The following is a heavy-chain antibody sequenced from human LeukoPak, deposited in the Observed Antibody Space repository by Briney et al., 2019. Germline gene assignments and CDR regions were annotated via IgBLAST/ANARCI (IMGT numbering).Heavy chain of an antibody. CDR1: GGSVSSGSSY. J-gene: IGHJ4*02. D-gene: IGHD2-2*01. CDR2: IYTSGST. Sequence: PSETLSLTCTVSGGSVSSGSSYWSWIRQLAGKGLEWIGRIYTSGSTNYNPSLKSRVTISVDTSKNQFSLKLSSVTAADTAVYYCARDRSSSEVTLLDYWGQGTLVTVSS. CDR3: ARDRSSSEVTLLDY. V-gene: IGHV4-61*02.